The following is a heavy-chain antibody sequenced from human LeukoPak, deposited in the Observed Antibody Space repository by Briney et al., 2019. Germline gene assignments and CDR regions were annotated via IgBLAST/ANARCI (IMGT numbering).Heavy chain of an antibody. V-gene: IGHV3-23*01. D-gene: IGHD2-21*01. CDR1: GFTLSSYA. J-gene: IGHJ4*02. CDR2: ISDSGNT. Sequence: GGSLRLSCPASGFTLSSYAMSWVRQAPGKGLEWASAISDSGNTYHADSVKGRFTISRDSSKNTLFLQMNRLRPEDAAVYYCAKAPVTTCRGAYCYPFDYWGQGTLVTVSS. CDR3: AKAPVTTCRGAYCYPFDY.